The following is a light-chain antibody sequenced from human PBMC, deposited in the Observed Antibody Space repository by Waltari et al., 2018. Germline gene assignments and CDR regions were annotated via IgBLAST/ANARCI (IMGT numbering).Light chain of an antibody. Sequence: QSVLTQPPSVSGAPGQRVTISCTGSSSNIGAGYDVHWYQQLPGTAPKLLIYGNSKRPSGVPDRFSGSKSGTSASLAITGLQAEDEADYYCQSYDSSLRAWVFGGGTKLTVL. CDR3: QSYDSSLRAWV. V-gene: IGLV1-40*01. J-gene: IGLJ3*02. CDR1: SSNIGAGYD. CDR2: GNS.